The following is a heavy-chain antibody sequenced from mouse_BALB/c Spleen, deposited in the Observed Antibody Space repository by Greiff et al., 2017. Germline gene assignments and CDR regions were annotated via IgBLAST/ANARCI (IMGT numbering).Heavy chain of an antibody. Sequence: QVQLKQPGAELVKPGASVKLSCKASGYTFTSYWMHWVNQRPGQGLEWMGEINPSNGRTNYNEKFKSKATLTVDKSSSTAYMQLSSLTSEDSAVYYCARVETGRYFAYWGQGTLVTVSA. J-gene: IGHJ3*01. CDR1: GYTFTSYW. D-gene: IGHD4-1*01. V-gene: IGHV1S81*02. CDR2: INPSNGRT. CDR3: ARVETGRYFAY.